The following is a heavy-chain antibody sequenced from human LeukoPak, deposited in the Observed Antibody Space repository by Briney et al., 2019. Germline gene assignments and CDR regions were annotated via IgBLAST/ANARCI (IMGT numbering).Heavy chain of an antibody. J-gene: IGHJ6*03. CDR2: TYYRSKWYN. Sequence: SQTLSLTCAISGDSVSSNSAAWNWIRQSPSRGLEWLGRTYYRSKWYNDYAVSVKSRITINPDTSKNQFSLQLNSVTPEDTAVYYCARALSGSGSYYYYYYMDVWGKGTTVTISS. V-gene: IGHV6-1*01. CDR3: ARALSGSGSYYYYYYMDV. CDR1: GDSVSSNSAA. D-gene: IGHD3-10*01.